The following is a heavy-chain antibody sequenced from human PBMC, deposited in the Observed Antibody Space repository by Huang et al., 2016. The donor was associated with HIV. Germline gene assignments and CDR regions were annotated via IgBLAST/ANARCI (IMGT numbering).Heavy chain of an antibody. D-gene: IGHD2-15*01. V-gene: IGHV3-64*07. CDR1: GYPFSNYA. Sequence: EVQLVESGGGLVQPGGSLRLSCAASGYPFSNYARHWVRQGPGKGLEYVSAISTTGGSTYYADSVKGRFTISRDNSKITLYLQMGSLSAEDMAVYYCARGYCSGGRCYSGFDSWGQGTLVTVSS. CDR3: ARGYCSGGRCYSGFDS. J-gene: IGHJ4*02. CDR2: ISTTGGST.